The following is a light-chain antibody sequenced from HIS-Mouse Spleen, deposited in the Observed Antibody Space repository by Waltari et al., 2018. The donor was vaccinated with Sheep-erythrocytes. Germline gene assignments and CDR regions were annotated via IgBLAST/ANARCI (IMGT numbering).Light chain of an antibody. CDR2: GAS. Sequence: EIVLTQSPGTLSLSPGERATLACRASQSVSSSYLSWYQQKPGQAPRLLIYGASSRATGIPDRFSGSGSGKDFTITISRLEPEDLAVYYCQQYGSSFTFGPGTKVDIK. J-gene: IGKJ3*01. V-gene: IGKV3-20*01. CDR1: QSVSSSY. CDR3: QQYGSSFT.